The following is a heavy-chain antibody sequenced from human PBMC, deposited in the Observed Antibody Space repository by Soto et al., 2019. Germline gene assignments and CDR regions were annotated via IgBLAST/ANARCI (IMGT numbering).Heavy chain of an antibody. Sequence: QLLESGGGFVQPGGSLRLSCVASGFTFSNFAMAWVRQAPGEGLEWVSATSGSGDDTFYADSMKGRFTISRDNSKDTLYLQINSLRAEDTAVYYCANPIPKTGTTFGFWGQGTLVTVSS. CDR3: ANPIPKTGTTFGF. V-gene: IGHV3-23*01. CDR1: GFTFSNFA. CDR2: TSGSGDDT. D-gene: IGHD1-1*01. J-gene: IGHJ4*02.